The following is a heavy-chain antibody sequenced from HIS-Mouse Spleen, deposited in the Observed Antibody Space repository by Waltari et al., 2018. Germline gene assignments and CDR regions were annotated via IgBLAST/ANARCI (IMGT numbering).Heavy chain of an antibody. Sequence: EVQLVESGGGLVQPGGSLRLSCAASGFTFSSYWLHWVRQAPGKGLVFVSRINSAGSSTSYAYSVKGQFTISRDNARNTLYLQMNSLRAEDTAVYYCARDLELDAFDIWGQGTMVTVSS. CDR2: INSAGSST. J-gene: IGHJ3*02. D-gene: IGHD1-1*01. CDR3: ARDLELDAFDI. CDR1: GFTFSSYW. V-gene: IGHV3-74*01.